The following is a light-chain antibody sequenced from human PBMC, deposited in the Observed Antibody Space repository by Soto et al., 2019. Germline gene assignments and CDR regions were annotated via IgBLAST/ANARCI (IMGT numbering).Light chain of an antibody. CDR1: QSVLYSSNNKHY. Sequence: DIVMTQSPDSLAVSLGERATINCKSSQSVLYSSNNKHYLAWYQQKPGQPPKLLIYWASTRESGVPDRFSGSGAGTDFALTISSRQAEDVAAYYCQQYYRTPSFGPGTKVDIK. V-gene: IGKV4-1*01. CDR3: QQYYRTPS. J-gene: IGKJ3*01. CDR2: WAS.